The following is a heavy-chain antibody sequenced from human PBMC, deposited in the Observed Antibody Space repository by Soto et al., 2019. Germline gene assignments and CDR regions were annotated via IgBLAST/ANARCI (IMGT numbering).Heavy chain of an antibody. CDR1: GFTFSSYA. D-gene: IGHD7-27*01. CDR2: ISYDGSNK. V-gene: IGHV3-30-3*01. CDR3: ARDWAGPLDY. J-gene: IGHJ4*02. Sequence: QVQLVESGGGVVQPGRSLRLSCAASGFTFSSYAMHWVRQAPGKGLEWVAVISYDGSNKYYADSVKGRFTISRDNSKNTLYLKMNSLRAEDTAVYYCARDWAGPLDYWGQGTLVTVSS.